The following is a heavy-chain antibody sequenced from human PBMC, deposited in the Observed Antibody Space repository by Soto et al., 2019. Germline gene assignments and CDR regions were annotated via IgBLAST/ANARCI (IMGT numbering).Heavy chain of an antibody. CDR1: GFTFSNAW. D-gene: IGHD1-26*01. CDR3: TTDPLWRWELLGGSDY. Sequence: GGSLRLSCAASGFTFSNAWMRWVGQAPGKGLEWVGRIKSKTDGGTTDYAAPVKGRFTISRDDSKNTLYLQMNSLKTEDTAVYYCTTDPLWRWELLGGSDYWGQGTLVTVSS. CDR2: IKSKTDGGTT. J-gene: IGHJ4*02. V-gene: IGHV3-15*01.